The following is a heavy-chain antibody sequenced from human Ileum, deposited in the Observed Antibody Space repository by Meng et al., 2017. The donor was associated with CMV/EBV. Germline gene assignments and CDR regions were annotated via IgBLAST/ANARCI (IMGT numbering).Heavy chain of an antibody. V-gene: IGHV1-46*01. CDR2: INPSGGST. CDR1: GYTFTSYY. Sequence: SCTASGYTFTSYYMHWVRQAPGQGLEWMGIINPSGGSTSYAQKFQGRVTMTRDTSTSTVYMELSSLRSEDTAVYYCARGHGVVITPAYWGQGTLVTVSS. D-gene: IGHD3-3*01. CDR3: ARGHGVVITPAY. J-gene: IGHJ4*02.